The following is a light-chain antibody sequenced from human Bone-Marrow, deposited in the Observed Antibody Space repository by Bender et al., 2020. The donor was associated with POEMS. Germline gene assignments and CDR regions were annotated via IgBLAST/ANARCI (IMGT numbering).Light chain of an antibody. CDR2: DDI. Sequence: SYVVTQPPSVSVAPGQTARLTCGGTNIGSKSVQWYQQKPGQAPALVVYDDIDRPSGVPERFSGSNSGNTATLTIVRVEAGDEAEYDCWSYGGDFYVFGTGTKVNVL. CDR3: WSYGGDFYV. J-gene: IGLJ1*01. CDR1: NIGSKS. V-gene: IGLV3-21*02.